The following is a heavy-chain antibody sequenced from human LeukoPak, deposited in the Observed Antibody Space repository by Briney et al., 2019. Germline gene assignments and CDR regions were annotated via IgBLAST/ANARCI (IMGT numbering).Heavy chain of an antibody. V-gene: IGHV4-34*01. CDR3: AREKIGYSGKGFDP. CDR2: INHSGST. J-gene: IGHJ5*02. Sequence: PSETLSLTCAVYGVSFSGYYWSWIRQPPGKGLEWIGEINHSGSTNYNPSLKSRVTISVDTSKNQFSLKLSSVTAADTAVYYCAREKIGYSGKGFDPWGQGTLVTVSS. CDR1: GVSFSGYY. D-gene: IGHD5-12*01.